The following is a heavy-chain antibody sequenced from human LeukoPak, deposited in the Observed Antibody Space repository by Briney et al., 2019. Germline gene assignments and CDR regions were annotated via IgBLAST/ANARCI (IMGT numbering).Heavy chain of an antibody. CDR1: GFTFSSYW. CDR2: IKQDGSEK. V-gene: IGHV3-7*03. CDR3: AREGGYSYGLPFDY. D-gene: IGHD5-18*01. Sequence: GGSLRLSCAASGFTFSSYWMSWVRQAPGKGLEWVANIKQDGSEKYYVDSVKGRSTISRDNAKNSLYLQMNSLRAEDTAVYYCAREGGYSYGLPFDYWGQGTLVTVSS. J-gene: IGHJ4*02.